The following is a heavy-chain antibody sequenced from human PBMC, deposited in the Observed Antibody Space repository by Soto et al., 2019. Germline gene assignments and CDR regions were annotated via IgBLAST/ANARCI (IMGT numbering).Heavy chain of an antibody. D-gene: IGHD1-1*01. Sequence: QVQLVQSGAEVKKPGSSVKVSCKASGGTFSSYAISWVRQAPGQGLEWMGGIIPIFGTANYAQKFQGRVTITADKSTSTAYLEPSSLRSEDTAVYYCEEDLEWLNGVYCGQQALVTVSS. V-gene: IGHV1-69*06. CDR3: EEDLEWLNGVY. CDR2: IIPIFGTA. J-gene: IGHJ4*02. CDR1: GGTFSSYA.